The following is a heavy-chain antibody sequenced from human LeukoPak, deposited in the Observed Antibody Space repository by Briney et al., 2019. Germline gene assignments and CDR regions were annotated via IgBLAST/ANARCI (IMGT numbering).Heavy chain of an antibody. CDR3: AGGNSWYYYYGMDV. V-gene: IGHV3-23*01. CDR1: GFTFSSYA. CDR2: ISGSGGST. Sequence: PGGSLRLSCAASGFTFSSYAMSWVRQAPGKGLDWVSAISGSGGSTYYADSVKGRFTISRDNSKNTLYLQMNSLRAEDTAVYYCAGGNSWYYYYGMDVWGQGTTVTVSS. J-gene: IGHJ6*02. D-gene: IGHD4-23*01.